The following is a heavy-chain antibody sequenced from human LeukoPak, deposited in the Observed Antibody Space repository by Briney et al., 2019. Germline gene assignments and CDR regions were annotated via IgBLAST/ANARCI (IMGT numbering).Heavy chain of an antibody. CDR2: IYFTGAT. CDR3: ARGSSSSWYSFDF. J-gene: IGHJ3*01. D-gene: IGHD6-13*01. Sequence: SETLSLTCSVSGGSISSYYWSWIRQPAGKGPEWIGRIYFTGATNYNPSLQSRVTMSVDTSKYQFSLELSSVTAADTAMYYCARGSSSSWYSFDFWGQGTVVTVSS. CDR1: GGSISSYY. V-gene: IGHV4-4*07.